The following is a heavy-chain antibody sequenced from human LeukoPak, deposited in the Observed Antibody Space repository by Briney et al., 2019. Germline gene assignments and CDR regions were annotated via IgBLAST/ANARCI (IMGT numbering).Heavy chain of an antibody. CDR3: ATPSAHYYGSGMVY. Sequence: ASVKVSCTASGYTFTVYYMHWVRQAPGKGLEWMGGFDPEDGETIYAQKFQGRVTMTEDTSTDTAYMELSSLRSEDTAVYYCATPSAHYYGSGMVYWGQGTLVTVSS. J-gene: IGHJ4*02. CDR1: GYTFTVYY. CDR2: FDPEDGET. D-gene: IGHD3-10*01. V-gene: IGHV1-24*01.